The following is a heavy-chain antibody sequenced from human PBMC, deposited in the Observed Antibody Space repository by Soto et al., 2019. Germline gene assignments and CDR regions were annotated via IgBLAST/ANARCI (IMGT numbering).Heavy chain of an antibody. V-gene: IGHV4-59*01. CDR2: IYYSGST. CDR3: ARDHSYGSAFDI. D-gene: IGHD5-18*01. CDR1: GGSISSYY. J-gene: IGHJ3*02. Sequence: SETLSLTCTVSGGSISSYYWSWIRQPPGKGLEWIGYIYYSGSTNYNPSLKSRVTISVDTSKNQFSLKLSSVTAADTAVYYCARDHSYGSAFDIWGQGTMVTVSS.